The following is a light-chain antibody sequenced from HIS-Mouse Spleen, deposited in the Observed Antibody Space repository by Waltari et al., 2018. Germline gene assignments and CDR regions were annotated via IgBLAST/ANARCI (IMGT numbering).Light chain of an antibody. V-gene: IGLV2-14*03. CDR3: SSYTSSSTLV. Sequence: QSALTQPASVSGSPGQSITISCPGTRSDVGGYNYVSWYQQHPGKAPKPMIYDVSNRPSGVSNRFSGSKSGNTASLTISGLQAEDEADYYCSSYTSSSTLVFGGGTKLTVL. CDR2: DVS. J-gene: IGLJ2*01. CDR1: RSDVGGYNY.